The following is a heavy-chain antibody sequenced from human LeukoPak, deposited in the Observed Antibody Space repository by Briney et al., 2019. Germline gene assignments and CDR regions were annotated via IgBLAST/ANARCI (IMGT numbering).Heavy chain of an antibody. CDR2: ISSSSSTI. D-gene: IGHD3-3*01. J-gene: IGHJ6*03. CDR1: GFTFSSYS. CDR3: ARDPRTHYDFWSGYQYYYYMDV. V-gene: IGHV3-48*04. Sequence: PGGSLRLSCAASGFTFSSYSMNWVRQAPGKGLEWVSYISSSSSTIYYADSVKGRFTISRDNAKNSLYLQMNSLRAEDTAVYYCARDPRTHYDFWSGYQYYYYMDVWGKGTTVTVSS.